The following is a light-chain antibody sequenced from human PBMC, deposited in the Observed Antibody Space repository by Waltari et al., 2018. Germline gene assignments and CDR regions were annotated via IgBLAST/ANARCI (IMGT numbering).Light chain of an antibody. CDR1: QSISSW. V-gene: IGKV1-5*01. CDR2: HAS. CDR3: QQYNNFWT. Sequence: DIQMTQSPATLSASVGDRVTITCRAGQSISSWLAWFQQKPGKAPKLLIYHASGLESGVPSRFSGSGSGTEFTLTISSLQPDDFATYYCQQYNNFWTFGQGTKVEIK. J-gene: IGKJ1*01.